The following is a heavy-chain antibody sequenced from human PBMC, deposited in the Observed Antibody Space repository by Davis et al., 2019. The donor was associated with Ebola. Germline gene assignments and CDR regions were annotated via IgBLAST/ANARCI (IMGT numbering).Heavy chain of an antibody. CDR3: ARGGDWRIDY. CDR2: INHSGST. V-gene: IGHV4-34*01. J-gene: IGHJ4*02. Sequence: GSLRLSCAVYGGSFSGYYWSWIRQPPGKGLEWIGEINHSGSTNYNPSLKSRVTISVDTSKNQFSLKLSSVTAADTAVYYCARGGDWRIDYWGQGTLVTVSS. CDR1: GGSFSGYY. D-gene: IGHD1-1*01.